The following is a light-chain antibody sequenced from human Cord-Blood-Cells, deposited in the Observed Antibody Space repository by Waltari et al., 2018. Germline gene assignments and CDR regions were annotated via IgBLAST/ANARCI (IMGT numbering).Light chain of an antibody. CDR2: DAS. CDR3: QQYNSYSWT. J-gene: IGKJ1*01. CDR1: QSISSW. Sequence: DIQMTQSLSTLSAFVGERVTTTCRASQSISSWLAWYQQKPGNAPKLLIYDASSLESGVPSRFSGSGSGTEFTLTISSLQPDDFATYYCQQYNSYSWTFGQGTKVEIK. V-gene: IGKV1-5*01.